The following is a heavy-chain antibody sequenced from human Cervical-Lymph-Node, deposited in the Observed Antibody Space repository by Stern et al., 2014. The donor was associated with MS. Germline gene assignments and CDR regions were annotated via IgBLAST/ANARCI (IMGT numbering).Heavy chain of an antibody. CDR3: ARISLLAAGRRFFAMDV. V-gene: IGHV1-2*06. D-gene: IGHD3-3*01. CDR2: IDPNSGDT. Sequence: QLVQSGAEVKKPGASLKVSCQASGYSFSVHYIHWVRQAPGQGLEWMGRIDPNSGDTYYLQKFQGRVTMTRDTSISTAYMELSRLKSDDTAVYYWARISLLAAGRRFFAMDVWGQGTTVTVSS. J-gene: IGHJ6*01. CDR1: GYSFSVHY.